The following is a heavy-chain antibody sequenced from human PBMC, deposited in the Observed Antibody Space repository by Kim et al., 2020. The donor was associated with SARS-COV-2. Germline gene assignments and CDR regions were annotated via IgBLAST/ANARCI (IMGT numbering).Heavy chain of an antibody. J-gene: IGHJ6*01. Sequence: GESLKISCKGSGYSFTSYWIGWVRQMPGKGLEWMGIIYPGDSDTRYSPSFQGQVTISADKSISTAYLQWSSLKASDTAMYYCARQGPGDCSGGSCYSPYYYHGMGVWGQGTTVNVSS. D-gene: IGHD2-15*01. CDR3: ARQGPGDCSGGSCYSPYYYHGMGV. V-gene: IGHV5-51*01. CDR2: IYPGDSDT. CDR1: GYSFTSYW.